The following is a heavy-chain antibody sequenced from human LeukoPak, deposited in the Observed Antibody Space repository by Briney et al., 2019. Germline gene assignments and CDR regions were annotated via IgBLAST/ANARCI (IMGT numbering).Heavy chain of an antibody. D-gene: IGHD3-10*01. CDR3: ARYGSGSYHFDY. CDR2: IHYSGST. Sequence: PSETLSLTCTVSGGSISGYYWSWIRQPPGEGLERIGFIHYSGSTNYNPSLKSRVTISVDTSTNHFSLKLSSVTAADTAVYYCARYGSGSYHFDYWGQGTLVTVSP. J-gene: IGHJ4*02. CDR1: GGSISGYY. V-gene: IGHV4-59*01.